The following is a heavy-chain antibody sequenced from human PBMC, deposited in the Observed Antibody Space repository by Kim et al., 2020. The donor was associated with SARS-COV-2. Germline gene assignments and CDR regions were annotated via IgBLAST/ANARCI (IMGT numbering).Heavy chain of an antibody. V-gene: IGHV4-34*01. CDR1: GGSFSGYY. D-gene: IGHD6-13*01. Sequence: SETLSLTCAVYGGSFSGYYWSWIRQPPGKGLEWIGEINHSGSTNYNPSLKSRVTISVDTSKNQFSLKLSSVTAADTAVYYCARGYSSSWYVNFDYWGQGTLVTVSS. CDR3: ARGYSSSWYVNFDY. CDR2: INHSGST. J-gene: IGHJ4*02.